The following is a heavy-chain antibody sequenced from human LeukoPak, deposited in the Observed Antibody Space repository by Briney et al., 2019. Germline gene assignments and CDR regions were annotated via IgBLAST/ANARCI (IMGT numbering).Heavy chain of an antibody. CDR1: GFTFSSYS. D-gene: IGHD3-22*01. CDR2: ISTSNSYI. CDR3: ARDGNYFDTTPNWFDT. Sequence: GGSLRLSCAASGFTFSSYSMNWVRQAPGKRLEWVSSISTSNSYIYYADSVKGRFTISRDNAKNSLYLQMNSLRAEDTAVYYCARDGNYFDTTPNWFDTWGQGTLVTVSS. V-gene: IGHV3-21*01. J-gene: IGHJ5*02.